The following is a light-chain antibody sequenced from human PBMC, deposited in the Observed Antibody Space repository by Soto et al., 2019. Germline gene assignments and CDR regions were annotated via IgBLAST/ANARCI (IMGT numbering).Light chain of an antibody. V-gene: IGKV3-20*01. J-gene: IGKJ4*01. CDR1: QSVSSDY. CDR3: QQYGSSPLT. CDR2: RAS. Sequence: EIVLTQSPGTLSLSLGERATLSCRASQSVSSDYVAWYRQKPGQVPTVLIYRASTRATGNPDRFSGSGSGTDFTLTISRVEPEDFAVYYCQQYGSSPLTFGGGTRVEIK.